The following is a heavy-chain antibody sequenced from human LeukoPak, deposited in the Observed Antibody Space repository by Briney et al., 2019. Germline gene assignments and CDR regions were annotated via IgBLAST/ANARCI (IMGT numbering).Heavy chain of an antibody. D-gene: IGHD3-16*01. Sequence: GGSLRLSCAASGFTFSHCGMHWVRQAPGQGLEWMGWISPNSGGTNYAQKFQGRVTMTRDTSISTAYMELSRLRSDDTAVYYCARDYVGDNWFDPWGQGTLVTVSS. CDR2: ISPNSGGT. V-gene: IGHV1-2*02. CDR1: GFTFSHCG. J-gene: IGHJ5*02. CDR3: ARDYVGDNWFDP.